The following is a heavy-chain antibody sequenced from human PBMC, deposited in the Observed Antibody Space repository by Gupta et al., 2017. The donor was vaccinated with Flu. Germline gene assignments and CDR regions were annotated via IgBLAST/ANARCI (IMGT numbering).Heavy chain of an antibody. CDR3: ARLDSGIVYYDSSGYEHAFDI. J-gene: IGHJ3*02. V-gene: IGHV1-69*06. CDR2: IIPIFGTA. Sequence: GRQAPGQGLEWMGGIIPIFGTANYAQKFQGRVTITADKSTSTAYMELSSLRSEDTAVYYCARLDSGIVYYDSSGYEHAFDIWGQGTMVTVSS. D-gene: IGHD3-22*01.